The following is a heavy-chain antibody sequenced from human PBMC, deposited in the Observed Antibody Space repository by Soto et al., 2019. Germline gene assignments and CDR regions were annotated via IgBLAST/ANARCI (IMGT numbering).Heavy chain of an antibody. V-gene: IGHV3-23*01. D-gene: IGHD1-1*01. CDR2: ISGSGGGT. CDR1: GCTFASYA. Sequence: PGGSLRLSCAASGCTFASYAMSWVRQAPGKGLEWVSAISGSGGGTYYADSVKGRFTISRDNSKNTLYLQMNSLRAEDTSLYYCTTTFEHWGRGTLVTVSS. CDR3: TTTFEH. J-gene: IGHJ4*02.